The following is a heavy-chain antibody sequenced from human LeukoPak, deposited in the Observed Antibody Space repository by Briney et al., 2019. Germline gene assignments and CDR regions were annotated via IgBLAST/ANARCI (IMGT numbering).Heavy chain of an antibody. Sequence: GGSLRLSCAASGFTVTTNYMSWVRQAPGKGLGWGSILHSCGYTDYADSVKGRLTISRDNSKNTLDLQMNSLRAEDTAVYYCARRLEYSGSKGVFDYWGQGTLVTVSS. J-gene: IGHJ4*02. CDR2: LHSCGYT. CDR1: GFTVTTNY. D-gene: IGHD1-26*01. V-gene: IGHV3-66*01. CDR3: ARRLEYSGSKGVFDY.